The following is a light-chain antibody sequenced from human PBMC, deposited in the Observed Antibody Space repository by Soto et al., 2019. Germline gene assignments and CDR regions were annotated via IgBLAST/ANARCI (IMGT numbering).Light chain of an antibody. CDR1: QGITRF. CDR3: HQNNNLPLT. V-gene: IGKV1-9*01. J-gene: IGKJ4*01. Sequence: DLQLTQSPSFLSASVGDRVTITCRASQGITRFLAWYQQRPGKAPKLLIYVASTLQSGVPSRFSGSGSGTEFTLTISSLQPEDSATYYGHQNNNLPLTFGGGTKVEIK. CDR2: VAS.